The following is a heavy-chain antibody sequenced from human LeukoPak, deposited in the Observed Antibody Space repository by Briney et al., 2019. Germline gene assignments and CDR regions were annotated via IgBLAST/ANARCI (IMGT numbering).Heavy chain of an antibody. CDR3: SRGVRLPDY. CDR2: IRSKAYGETT. Sequence: GRSLRLSCTASGFSFGDYVMSWFRQAPGKGLEWVGFIRSKAYGETTEHAASVKGRFTISRDDSRSIAYLQMNSLKTEDTAVYYCSRGVRLPDYSGQGTLVTVSS. V-gene: IGHV3-49*03. D-gene: IGHD2-21*02. CDR1: GFSFGDYV. J-gene: IGHJ4*02.